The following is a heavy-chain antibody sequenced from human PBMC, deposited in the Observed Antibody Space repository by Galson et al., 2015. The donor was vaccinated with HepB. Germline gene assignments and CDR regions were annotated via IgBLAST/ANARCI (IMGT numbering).Heavy chain of an antibody. D-gene: IGHD3-3*01. V-gene: IGHV1-2*06. CDR2: INPNSGGT. Sequence: SVKVSCKASGYTFTGYYMHWVRQAPGQGLEWMGRINPNSGGTNYAQKFQGRVTMTRDTSISTAYMELSRLRSDDTAVYYCARDEGVGFLEWLLDFDYWGQGTLVTVSS. J-gene: IGHJ4*02. CDR1: GYTFTGYY. CDR3: ARDEGVGFLEWLLDFDY.